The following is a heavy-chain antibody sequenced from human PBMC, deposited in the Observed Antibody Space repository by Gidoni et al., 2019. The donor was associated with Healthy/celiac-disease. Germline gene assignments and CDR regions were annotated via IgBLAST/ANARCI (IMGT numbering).Heavy chain of an antibody. Sequence: EVQLVESGGGLVKPGGSLRLSCASSGFTFSNALMSWVRQAPGKGLEWVGRSKSKTDGGTTDYDAPLKGRFTISRDDSKNTLYLQMNSLKTEDTAVYYCTTAYYYDSSGYPDYWGQGTLVTVSS. D-gene: IGHD3-22*01. CDR2: SKSKTDGGTT. CDR1: GFTFSNAL. V-gene: IGHV3-15*01. J-gene: IGHJ4*02. CDR3: TTAYYYDSSGYPDY.